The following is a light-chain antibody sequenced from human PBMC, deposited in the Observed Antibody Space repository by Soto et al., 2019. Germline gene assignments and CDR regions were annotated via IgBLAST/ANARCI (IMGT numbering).Light chain of an antibody. V-gene: IGKV4-1*01. CDR1: QSVSYSSNNKNY. CDR3: QQFYSAPFT. Sequence: DIVMTQSPDSLAVSLGERATINCKSSQSVSYSSNNKNYLAWYQQKPGQPPKLVIYWASTRESGVPDRFSGSGSGTDFTLTISSLQAEDVAVYYCQQFYSAPFTFGPGTKVDIK. CDR2: WAS. J-gene: IGKJ3*01.